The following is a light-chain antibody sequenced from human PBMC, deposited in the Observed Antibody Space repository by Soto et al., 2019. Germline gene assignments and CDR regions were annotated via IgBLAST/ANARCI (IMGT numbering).Light chain of an antibody. V-gene: IGKV3-11*01. Sequence: EIVLTQSPATLSLSPGERATLSCRASQSVSSYLAWYQQKPGQSPRLLIYDASNRATGIPVRFSGSGSGTDFTLTISSLEPEDFAVYYCQQRSNWRWLTFGGGTKVEIK. J-gene: IGKJ4*01. CDR3: QQRSNWRWLT. CDR2: DAS. CDR1: QSVSSY.